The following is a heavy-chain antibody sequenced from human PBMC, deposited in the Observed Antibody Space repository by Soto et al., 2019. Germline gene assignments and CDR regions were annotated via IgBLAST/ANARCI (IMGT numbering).Heavy chain of an antibody. CDR1: GFTFSSYS. Sequence: GGSLRLSCAASGFTFSSYSMNWVRQAPGKGLEWVSSISSSGSYIYYADSVKGRFTISRDNAKNSLYLQMNSLRAEDTAVYYCARVDPRLGYGMDVWGQGTTVTVSS. J-gene: IGHJ6*02. CDR2: ISSSGSYI. V-gene: IGHV3-21*01. D-gene: IGHD7-27*01. CDR3: ARVDPRLGYGMDV.